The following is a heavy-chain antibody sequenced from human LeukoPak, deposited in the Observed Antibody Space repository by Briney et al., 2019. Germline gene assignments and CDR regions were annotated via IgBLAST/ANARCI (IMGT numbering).Heavy chain of an antibody. D-gene: IGHD1-26*01. CDR2: IYYSGST. CDR1: RGSISSYY. J-gene: IGHJ4*02. CDR3: ARAPYSGSYFFDY. V-gene: IGHV4-59*01. Sequence: SETLSLTCTVSRGSISSYYWSWIRQPPGKGLEWIGYIYYSGSTNYNPSLKSRVTISVDTSKNQFSLKLSSVTAADTAVYYCARAPYSGSYFFDYWGQGTLVTVSS.